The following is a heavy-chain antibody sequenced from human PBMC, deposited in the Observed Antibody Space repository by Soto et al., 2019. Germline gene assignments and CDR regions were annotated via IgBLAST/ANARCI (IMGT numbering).Heavy chain of an antibody. J-gene: IGHJ4*02. Sequence: QVQVQQSGAEVKEPGASVRISCKASGYTFISYYMHWVRQAPGQGLEWMGIIDPSGARTTYAQRCRGRVTMTWDTSRSTVYMDMTSLSPDDTAVYFCATTIIYGDPGDYWGQGTVVSVSS. CDR3: ATTIIYGDPGDY. D-gene: IGHD4-17*01. CDR1: GYTFISYY. V-gene: IGHV1-46*01. CDR2: IDPSGART.